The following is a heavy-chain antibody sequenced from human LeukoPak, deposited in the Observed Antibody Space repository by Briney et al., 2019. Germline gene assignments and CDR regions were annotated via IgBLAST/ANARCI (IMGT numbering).Heavy chain of an antibody. CDR2: ISSSGSTI. CDR1: GFTFSSYE. Sequence: PGGSLRLSCAASGFTFSSYEMNWVRQAPGKGLEWVSYISSSGSTIYYADSVKGRFTISRGNAKNSLYLQMNSLRAEDTAVYYCARDCPYCGGDFHDAFDIWGQGTMVTVSS. V-gene: IGHV3-48*03. CDR3: ARDCPYCGGDFHDAFDI. J-gene: IGHJ3*02. D-gene: IGHD2-21*02.